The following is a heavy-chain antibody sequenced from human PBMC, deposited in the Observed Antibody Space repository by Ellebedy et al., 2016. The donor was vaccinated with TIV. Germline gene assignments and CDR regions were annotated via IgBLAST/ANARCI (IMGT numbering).Heavy chain of an antibody. CDR1: GFTFSSYS. V-gene: IGHV3-21*01. D-gene: IGHD2-2*01. J-gene: IGHJ4*02. CDR3: ARDQVGSFDY. Sequence: GESLKISXAASGFTFSSYSMNWVRQAPGKGLEWVSSISSSSSYIYYADSVKGRFTISRDNAKNSLYLQMNSLRAEDTAVYYCARDQVGSFDYWGQGTLVTVSS. CDR2: ISSSSSYI.